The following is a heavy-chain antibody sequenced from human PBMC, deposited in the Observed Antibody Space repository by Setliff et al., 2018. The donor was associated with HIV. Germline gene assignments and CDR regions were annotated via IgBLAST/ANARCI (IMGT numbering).Heavy chain of an antibody. CDR1: GFTFGSYA. D-gene: IGHD2-15*01. Sequence: GGSLRLSCAPSGFTFGSYAMSWVRQAPGKGLEWVSVISGSGDSTFYADSLKGRFTISRDNSKNTLYLQMNSLRAEDTAVYYCAKDVCSGAYCYAYYYGMDVWGQGTMVTVSS. CDR2: ISGSGDST. CDR3: AKDVCSGAYCYAYYYGMDV. V-gene: IGHV3-23*01. J-gene: IGHJ6*02.